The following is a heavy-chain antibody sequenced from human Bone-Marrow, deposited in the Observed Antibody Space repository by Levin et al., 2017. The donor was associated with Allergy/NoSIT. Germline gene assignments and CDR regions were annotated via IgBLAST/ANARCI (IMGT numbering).Heavy chain of an antibody. D-gene: IGHD5-24*01. CDR2: IRSKANSYAT. Sequence: GESLKISCAASGSTFSGSSMHWVRQASGKGLEWVGRIRSKANSYATAYGESVKGRFTISRDDSKNTAYLQMNSLKTEDTAVYYCTSWGGGGYNDLGDSWGQGTLVTVSS. CDR1: GSTFSGSS. V-gene: IGHV3-73*01. J-gene: IGHJ4*02. CDR3: TSWGGGGYNDLGDS.